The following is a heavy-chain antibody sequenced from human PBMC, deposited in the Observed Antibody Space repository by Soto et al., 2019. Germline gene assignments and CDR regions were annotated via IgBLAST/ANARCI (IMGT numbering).Heavy chain of an antibody. Sequence: NPSETLSLTCSVSGGSISSGDFYWSWLRQPPGKGLEWIGYIYYTGNTYYNMSLENRATMSVDTSKNQYSLKLHSVTAADTAVYYCARGQRFDPWGRGTLVTVSS. CDR3: ARGQRFDP. V-gene: IGHV4-30-4*01. J-gene: IGHJ5*02. CDR2: IYYTGNT. CDR1: GGSISSGDFY.